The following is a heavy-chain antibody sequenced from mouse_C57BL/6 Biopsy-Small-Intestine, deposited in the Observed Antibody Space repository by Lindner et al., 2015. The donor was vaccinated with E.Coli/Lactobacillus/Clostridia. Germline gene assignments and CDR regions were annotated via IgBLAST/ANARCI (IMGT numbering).Heavy chain of an antibody. CDR1: GDEFSSYW. V-gene: IGHV1-80*01. J-gene: IGHJ2*01. CDR2: IYPGDGDT. Sequence: VQLQESGPELVKPGASVKISCKVSGDEFSSYWMHWVEQRPGKGLEWVGQIYPGDGDTNYNGKFKGKATLTADKSSSTAYMQLSSLTSEDSAIYFCARNHYGSSPYYFDYWGQGTTLTVSS. D-gene: IGHD1-1*01. CDR3: ARNHYGSSPYYFDY.